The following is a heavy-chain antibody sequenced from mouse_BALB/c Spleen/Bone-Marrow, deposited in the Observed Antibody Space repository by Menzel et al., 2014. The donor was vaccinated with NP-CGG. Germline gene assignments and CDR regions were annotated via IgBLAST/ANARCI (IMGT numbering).Heavy chain of an antibody. CDR2: INPSSAYT. J-gene: IGHJ4*01. V-gene: IGHV1-4*01. D-gene: IGHD1-1*01. CDR1: GYTFTRYA. Sequence: VQLVESGAELARPGASVKMSCQASGYTFTRYAMHWEKQRPGQGLEWIGYINPSSAYTNYNQKFKDKATLTADKSSSTAYMQLSSLTSEASAVYYCTIRYYAMDYWGQGTSVTVSS. CDR3: TIRYYAMDY.